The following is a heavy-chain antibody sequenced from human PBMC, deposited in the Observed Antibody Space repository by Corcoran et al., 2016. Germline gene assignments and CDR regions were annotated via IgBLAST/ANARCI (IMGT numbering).Heavy chain of an antibody. V-gene: IGHV1-46*01. CDR3: ARTPYNWNSHKHHSAANAFDI. CDR2: ITPSGGST. CDR1: GYPLTRYY. D-gene: IGHD1-1*01. Sequence: QVQLVQSGAEVKKPGASVKVSCKASGYPLTRYYMHWERQAPGQGLEWMGIITPSGGSTSYAQQFQGRDTMTRDTSTSTVYMELSSLRSEDTAVYYCARTPYNWNSHKHHSAANAFDIWGQGTMVTVSS. J-gene: IGHJ3*02.